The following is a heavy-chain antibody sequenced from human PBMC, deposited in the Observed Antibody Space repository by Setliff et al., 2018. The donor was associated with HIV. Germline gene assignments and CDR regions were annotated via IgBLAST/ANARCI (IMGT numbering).Heavy chain of an antibody. CDR3: ATNLRGSGQAFEY. CDR1: GDSTSSSSSY. D-gene: IGHD6-19*01. CDR2: ISYSGTT. V-gene: IGHV4-39*01. J-gene: IGHJ4*02. Sequence: KPSETLSLTCTVSGDSTSSSSSYWGWIRQPSGKGLACIGSISYSGTTYYILSLKSRVPIFVDTSENQFSLKLTAVTAADTAVYFCATNLRGSGQAFEYWGQGTLVTVSS.